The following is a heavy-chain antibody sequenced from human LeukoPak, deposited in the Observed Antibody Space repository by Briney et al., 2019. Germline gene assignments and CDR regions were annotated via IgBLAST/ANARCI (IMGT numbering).Heavy chain of an antibody. V-gene: IGHV1-8*03. CDR1: GYTFTSYD. CDR2: MNPNSGNT. CDR3: ARAPREGYYDILTGYDWFDP. Sequence: GASVKVSCKASGYTFTSYDSNWVRQATGQGLEWMGWMNPNSGNTGYAQKFQGRVTITRNTSISTAYMELSSLRSEDTAVYYCARAPREGYYDILTGYDWFDPWGQGTLVTVSS. D-gene: IGHD3-9*01. J-gene: IGHJ5*02.